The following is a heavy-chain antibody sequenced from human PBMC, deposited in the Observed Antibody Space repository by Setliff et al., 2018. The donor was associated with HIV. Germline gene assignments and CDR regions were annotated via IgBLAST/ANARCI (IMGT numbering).Heavy chain of an antibody. CDR2: IGSSGSTI. J-gene: IGHJ6*02. V-gene: IGHV3-48*01. Sequence: PGGSLRLSCAASGFTFSKYSMNWVRQAPGKGLEWVSYIGSSGSTIYYADSVKGRFTSSRDNARNPLFLQMNSLRAEDTAVYYCARLREYYSYGMDVWGQGTTVTVSS. CDR3: ARLREYYSYGMDV. CDR1: GFTFSKYS.